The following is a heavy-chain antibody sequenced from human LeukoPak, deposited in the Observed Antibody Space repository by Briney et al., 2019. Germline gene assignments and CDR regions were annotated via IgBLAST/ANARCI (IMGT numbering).Heavy chain of an antibody. CDR1: GGSITRGDYY. D-gene: IGHD3-10*01. V-gene: IGHV4-30-4*08. Sequence: SQTLSLTCPVSGGSITRGDYYCSWTRHPPGKGLEWFGYIYYSRSTYYNPSLKRRVTISVDTSKNQCLLTVSSVADAGTAVYYCAGEVKYGSGPFGFAYWGQGTLVTVSS. CDR2: IYYSRST. J-gene: IGHJ4*02. CDR3: AGEVKYGSGPFGFAY.